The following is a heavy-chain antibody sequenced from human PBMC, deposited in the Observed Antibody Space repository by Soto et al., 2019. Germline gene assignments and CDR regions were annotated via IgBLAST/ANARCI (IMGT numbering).Heavy chain of an antibody. CDR3: ATVSRCSGIACKQAIDY. D-gene: IGHD2-15*01. CDR1: GFTFSNAW. V-gene: IGHV3-15*01. J-gene: IGHJ4*02. CDR2: IKSKTDGETT. Sequence: GGSLRLSCAASGFTFSNAWMYWVRQAPGKGLEWVGRIKSKTDGETTDFAAPVKGRFTISRDDSKNTLFLQMYSLKTEDTAVYYCATVSRCSGIACKQAIDYWGQGTLVTVSS.